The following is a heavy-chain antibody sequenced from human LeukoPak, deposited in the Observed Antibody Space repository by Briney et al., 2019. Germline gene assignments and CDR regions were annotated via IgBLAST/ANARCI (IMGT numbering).Heavy chain of an antibody. D-gene: IGHD5-18*01. CDR1: GFTFSSFG. CDR3: AKGRTGYSYGYGIDY. CDR2: ISGSDGST. Sequence: GGSLRLSCAASGFTFSSFGMNWVRQAPGKGLEWVSAISGSDGSTYYANSVKGRFTISRDNSKNTLYLQMNSLRAEDTAVYYCAKGRTGYSYGYGIDYWGQGTLVTVSS. J-gene: IGHJ4*02. V-gene: IGHV3-23*01.